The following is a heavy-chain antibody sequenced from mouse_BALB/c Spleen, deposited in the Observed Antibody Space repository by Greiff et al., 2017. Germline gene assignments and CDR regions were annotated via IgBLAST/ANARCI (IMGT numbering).Heavy chain of an antibody. J-gene: IGHJ4*01. CDR2: INSNGGST. D-gene: IGHD2-3*01. CDR3: ARHGGWLLFYAMDY. Sequence: EVQLVESGGGLVKLGGSLKLSCAASGFTFSSYYMSWVRQTPEKRLELVATINSNGGSTYYPDTVKGRFTISRDNAKNTLYLQMSSLKSEDTALYYCARHGGWLLFYAMDYWGQGTSVTVSS. V-gene: IGHV5-6-2*01. CDR1: GFTFSSYY.